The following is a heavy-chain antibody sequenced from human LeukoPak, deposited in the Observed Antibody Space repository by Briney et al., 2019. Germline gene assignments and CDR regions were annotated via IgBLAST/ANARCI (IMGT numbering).Heavy chain of an antibody. Sequence: GGSLRLSCAASGFTFDDYGMSWVRQAPGKGLEWVSDINWNGGSTGYADSVKGRFTISRDNAKNSLYLQMNSLRAEDTALYYCAREPYGSGSYGAFDIWVQRTMVTVSS. CDR1: GFTFDDYG. D-gene: IGHD3-10*01. V-gene: IGHV3-20*04. CDR3: AREPYGSGSYGAFDI. J-gene: IGHJ3*02. CDR2: INWNGGST.